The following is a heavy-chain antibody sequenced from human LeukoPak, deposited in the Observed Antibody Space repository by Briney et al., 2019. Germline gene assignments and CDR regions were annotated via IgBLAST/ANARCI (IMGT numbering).Heavy chain of an antibody. CDR2: IYSNGDT. Sequence: QPGRSLRLSCAASGFTVSSSYMSWVRQAPGKGLEWVSVIYSNGDTYYPESVKGRFTISRDNSKNTLYLQMRSLRAEDTAVYYCAGDSLSPPQGDSWGQGTLVTVSS. CDR1: GFTVSSSY. V-gene: IGHV3-53*01. J-gene: IGHJ4*02. D-gene: IGHD2/OR15-2a*01. CDR3: AGDSLSPPQGDS.